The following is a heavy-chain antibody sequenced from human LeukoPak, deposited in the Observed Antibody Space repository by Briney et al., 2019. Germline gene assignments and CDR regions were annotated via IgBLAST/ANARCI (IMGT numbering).Heavy chain of an antibody. D-gene: IGHD2-15*01. CDR1: GYTFTGYY. CDR3: GRGTIAVVAADLRTDQ. CDR2: INPNSGGT. V-gene: IGHV1-2*02. J-gene: IGHJ4*02. Sequence: ASVKVSCKASGYTFTGYYMHWRRQAPGHGLEWMAWINPNSGGTNSAQKFQGRVTMARDTSISTAYMELSSLTFDDTAVYYCGRGTIAVVAADLRTDQWGQGTLVVVSS.